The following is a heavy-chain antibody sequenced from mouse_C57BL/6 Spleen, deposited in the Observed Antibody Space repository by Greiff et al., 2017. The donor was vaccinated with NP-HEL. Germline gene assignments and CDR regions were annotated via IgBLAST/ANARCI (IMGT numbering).Heavy chain of an antibody. CDR2: INPNNGGT. J-gene: IGHJ3*01. Sequence: EVQLQQSGPELVKPGASVKISCKASGYTITDYYMNWVKQSHGKSLEWIGDINPNNGGTSYNQKFKGKAKLTVDKSSSTAYMELRSLTSEDAAVYYCARDGAWFAYWGQGTLVTVSA. CDR3: ARDGAWFAY. V-gene: IGHV1-26*01. CDR1: GYTITDYY.